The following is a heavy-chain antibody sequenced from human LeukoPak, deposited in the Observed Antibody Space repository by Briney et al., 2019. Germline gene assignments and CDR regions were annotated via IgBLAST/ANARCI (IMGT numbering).Heavy chain of an antibody. CDR3: ARGFGSGNYYYGWFDP. D-gene: IGHD3-10*01. CDR2: IHDSGST. V-gene: IGHV4-30-4*01. Sequence: SETLSLTCTVSGGSISSGDYHWNWIRQPPGKGLEWIGFIHDSGSTLYNPSLKSRIIISRDVSRNQFSLQLTSVTAADTAVYYCARGFGSGNYYYGWFDPWGQGALVTVSS. CDR1: GGSISSGDYH. J-gene: IGHJ5*02.